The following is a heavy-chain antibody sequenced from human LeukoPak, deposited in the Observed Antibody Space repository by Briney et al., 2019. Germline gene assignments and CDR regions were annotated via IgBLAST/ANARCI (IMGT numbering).Heavy chain of an antibody. CDR2: IRGYNGYT. Sequence: ASVKVSCKASGYTFTSYGISWVRQAPGQGLEWMGWIRGYNGYTHYAHNLQGRVTMTTDTSTSTAYMELRSLRSGDTAVYYCARDEARYSSGYYPNWFDPWGQGTLVTVSS. V-gene: IGHV1-18*01. CDR1: GYTFTSYG. J-gene: IGHJ5*02. CDR3: ARDEARYSSGYYPNWFDP. D-gene: IGHD3-22*01.